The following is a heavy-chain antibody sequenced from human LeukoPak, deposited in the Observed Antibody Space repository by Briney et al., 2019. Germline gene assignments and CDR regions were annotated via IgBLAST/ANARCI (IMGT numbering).Heavy chain of an antibody. CDR1: GFTFGRYW. CDR2: IKQDGSEK. D-gene: IGHD6-19*01. J-gene: IGHJ6*03. Sequence: PGGSLRLSCAASGFTFGRYWMSWVRQAPGKGLEWVANIKQDGSEKYYVDSVKGRFTISRDNAKNSLYLQMDSLRAEDTAVYYCARAPSVAVAGSLIGYYYYMDVWGKGTTVTVSS. CDR3: ARAPSVAVAGSLIGYYYYMDV. V-gene: IGHV3-7*01.